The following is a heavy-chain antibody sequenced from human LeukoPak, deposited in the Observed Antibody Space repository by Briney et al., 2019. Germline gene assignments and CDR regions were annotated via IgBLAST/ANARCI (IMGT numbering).Heavy chain of an antibody. Sequence: ASVKVSCKASGGTFSSYAISWVRQAPGQGLEWMGGIIPIFGTANYAQKFQGRVTITADESTSTAYMELSSLRSEDTAVYCCARGGYDYVWGSYRHFDYWGQGTPVTVSS. CDR1: GGTFSSYA. D-gene: IGHD3-16*02. CDR2: IIPIFGTA. CDR3: ARGGYDYVWGSYRHFDY. V-gene: IGHV1-69*13. J-gene: IGHJ4*02.